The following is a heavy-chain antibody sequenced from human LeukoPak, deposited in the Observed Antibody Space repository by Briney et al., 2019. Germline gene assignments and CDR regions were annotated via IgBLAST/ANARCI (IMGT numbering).Heavy chain of an antibody. CDR1: GFTFSNSW. CDR2: INGDVTTT. D-gene: IGHD4-11*01. J-gene: IGHJ5*02. CDR3: AREPTSITTFGFDL. Sequence: PGGSLRLSCAASGFTFSNSWMHWVRQAPGKGLVWVSRINGDVTTTDYADSVKGRFAISRDNAKNTLYLQMNSLRAEDTAVYYCAREPTSITTFGFDLWGQGTLVTVSS. V-gene: IGHV3-74*01.